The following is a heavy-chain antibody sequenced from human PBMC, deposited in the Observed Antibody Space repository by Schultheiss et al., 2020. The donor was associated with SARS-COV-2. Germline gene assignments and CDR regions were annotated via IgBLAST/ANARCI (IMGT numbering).Heavy chain of an antibody. CDR1: GGSISSSSYY. CDR2: IYYSGST. Sequence: SETLSLTCTVSGGSISSSSYYWGCVRQPPGKGLEWIGTIYYSGSTYYNPSLNSRVSISVDTSKNQFSLKLYSVTAADTAVYYCARSPTITKAGDFYYFDYWGQGTLVTVSS. J-gene: IGHJ4*02. D-gene: IGHD5-24*01. CDR3: ARSPTITKAGDFYYFDY. V-gene: IGHV4-39*01.